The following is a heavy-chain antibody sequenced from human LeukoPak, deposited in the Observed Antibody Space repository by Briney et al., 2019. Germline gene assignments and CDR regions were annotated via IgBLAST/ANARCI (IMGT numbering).Heavy chain of an antibody. CDR3: ARRVIESAVTSEGNWFDP. V-gene: IGHV4-59*08. D-gene: IGHD4-11*01. Sequence: PSETLSLTCSVSGGSINSYYWNWIRQPPGKGLEWIASISYSGNTHYNPSLESRVTISVDTSKNQFSLKLSSVTAADTAVYYCARRVIESAVTSEGNWFDPWGQGTLITVSS. CDR2: ISYSGNT. CDR1: GGSINSYY. J-gene: IGHJ5*02.